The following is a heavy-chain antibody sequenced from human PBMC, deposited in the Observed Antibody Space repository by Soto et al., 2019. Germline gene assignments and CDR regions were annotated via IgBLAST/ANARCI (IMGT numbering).Heavy chain of an antibody. CDR1: GFTFSSYG. D-gene: IGHD2-15*01. Sequence: LRLSCAASGFTFSSYGMHWVRQAPGKGLEWVAVIWYDGSNKYYADSVKGRFTISRDNSKNTLYLQMNSLRAEDTAVYYCARGGLQLLGYCSGGSCSPRYGMDVWGQGTTVTVSS. CDR3: ARGGLQLLGYCSGGSCSPRYGMDV. V-gene: IGHV3-33*01. CDR2: IWYDGSNK. J-gene: IGHJ6*02.